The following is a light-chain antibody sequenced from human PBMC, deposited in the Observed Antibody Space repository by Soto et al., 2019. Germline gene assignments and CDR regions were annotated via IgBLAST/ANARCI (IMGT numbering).Light chain of an antibody. CDR2: DVY. Sequence: QSALTQPASVSVSPGQSITISCTGTSSDVGGYNYVSWFQQHPGKAPNLMIYDVYRRPSGVSYRFSGSKSGNTASLTISGLQAEDEADYYCSSYTTRSTVVFGGGTKLTVL. CDR3: SSYTTRSTVV. J-gene: IGLJ2*01. V-gene: IGLV2-14*01. CDR1: SSDVGGYNY.